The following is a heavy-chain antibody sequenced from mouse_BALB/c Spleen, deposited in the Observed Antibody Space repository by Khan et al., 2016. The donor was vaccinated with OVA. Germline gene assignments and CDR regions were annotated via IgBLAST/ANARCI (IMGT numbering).Heavy chain of an antibody. CDR1: GYTFTSYY. CDR2: IYPGDGSS. J-gene: IGHJ3*01. D-gene: IGHD2-2*01. V-gene: IGHV1S56*01. Sequence: QVQLQKSGPELVKPGASVKMSCKASGYTFTSYYIHWVKQRPGQGLEWIGWIYPGDGSSNYNEKFKGKTTLNEDKSSSKAYMLISSLTSEEAAIYFCARDYGYDEGFGYWGQGTLVTVSA. CDR3: ARDYGYDEGFGY.